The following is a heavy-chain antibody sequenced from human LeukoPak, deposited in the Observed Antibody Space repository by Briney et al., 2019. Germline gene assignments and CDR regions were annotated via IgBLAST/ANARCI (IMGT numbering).Heavy chain of an antibody. CDR3: AKAYEVATFILRFDY. Sequence: GGSLRLSCAASGFTFSSCAMSWVRQAPRKGLEWVSAISGSGGSTYYADSVKGRFTISRDNSKNTLYLQMNSLRAEDTAVYYCAKAYEVATFILRFDYWGQGTLVTVSS. J-gene: IGHJ4*02. CDR2: ISGSGGST. CDR1: GFTFSSCA. D-gene: IGHD5-12*01. V-gene: IGHV3-23*01.